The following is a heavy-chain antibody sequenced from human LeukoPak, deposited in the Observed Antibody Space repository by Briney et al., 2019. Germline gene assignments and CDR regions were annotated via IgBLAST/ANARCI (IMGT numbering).Heavy chain of an antibody. J-gene: IGHJ4*02. CDR2: IWYDGSNK. CDR3: AQCGSGWLFDY. D-gene: IGHD6-19*01. CDR1: GFTFSSYG. V-gene: IGHV3-33*06. Sequence: GGSLRLSCAASGFTFSSYGMHWVRQAPGKGLEWVAVIWYDGSNKYYADSVKGRFTISRDNSKNTLYLQMNSLRAEDTAVYYCAQCGSGWLFDYWGQGTLVTVSS.